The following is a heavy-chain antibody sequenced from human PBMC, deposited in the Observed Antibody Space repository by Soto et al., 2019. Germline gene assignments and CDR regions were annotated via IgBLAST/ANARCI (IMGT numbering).Heavy chain of an antibody. V-gene: IGHV3-23*01. Sequence: QTGGSLRLSCSASGFTFSSHSMYWVRQAPGKGLEWVSAISGRGGSTYYADSVKGRFTISRDNSKNTLYLQMNSLRAEDTAVYYCAKDRTSGAPPGDAFDIWGQGTMVTVSS. D-gene: IGHD3-3*01. CDR3: AKDRTSGAPPGDAFDI. CDR2: ISGRGGST. CDR1: GFTFSSHS. J-gene: IGHJ3*02.